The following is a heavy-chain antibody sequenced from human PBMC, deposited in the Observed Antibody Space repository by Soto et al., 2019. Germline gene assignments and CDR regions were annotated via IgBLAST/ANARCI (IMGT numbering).Heavy chain of an antibody. J-gene: IGHJ6*02. V-gene: IGHV4-4*02. D-gene: IGHD6-19*01. CDR2: TYHSGST. CDR3: ARMRSSGWGPRKHYYYYGMDV. Sequence: SETLSLTCAVSGGSISSSNWWSWVRQPPGKGLEWIGETYHSGSTNYNPSLKSRVTISVDKSKNQFSLKLSSVTAADTAVYYCARMRSSGWGPRKHYYYYGMDVWGQGTTVTVSS. CDR1: GGSISSSNW.